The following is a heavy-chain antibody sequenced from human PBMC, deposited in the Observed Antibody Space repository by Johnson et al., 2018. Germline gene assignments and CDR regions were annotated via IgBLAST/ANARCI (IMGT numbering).Heavy chain of an antibody. D-gene: IGHD1-14*01. CDR1: GFTFSSYT. CDR3: ARTGTTVVYAFDI. Sequence: VQLVQAGGGLVKPGGTLSLSCAASGFTFSSYTMSWVRQAPGKGLAWVYSINFSNYDIYYSDSAMGRFTISRDNAKDSLYLQMNSLRAEDTAVYYCARTGTTVVYAFDIWGQGTMVTVSS. CDR2: INFSNYDI. V-gene: IGHV3-21*01. J-gene: IGHJ3*02.